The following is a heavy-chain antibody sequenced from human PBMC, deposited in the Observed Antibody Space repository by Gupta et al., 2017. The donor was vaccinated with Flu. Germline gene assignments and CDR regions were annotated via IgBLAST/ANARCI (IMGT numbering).Heavy chain of an antibody. Sequence: LDRQAPGKGLEWFSYISSSSGYIYYADSGRGRFTISRDNAKNSLYLQMNSLRAEDTAVYYCARGTGTYLFDYWGQGTLVTVSS. CDR3: ARGTGTYLFDY. J-gene: IGHJ4*02. V-gene: IGHV3-21*01. CDR2: ISSSSGYI. D-gene: IGHD1-7*01.